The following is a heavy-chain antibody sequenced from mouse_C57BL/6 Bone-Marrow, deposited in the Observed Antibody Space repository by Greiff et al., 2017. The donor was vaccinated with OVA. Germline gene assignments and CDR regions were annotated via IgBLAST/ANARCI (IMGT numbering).Heavy chain of an antibody. D-gene: IGHD2-3*01. CDR3: ARSSYDGYYWFAY. J-gene: IGHJ3*01. Sequence: VQVVESGAELVRPGTSVKVSCKASGYAFTNYLIEWVKQRPGQGLEWIGVINPGSGGTNYNEKFKGKATLTADKSSSTAYMQLSSLTSEDSAVYFCARSSYDGYYWFAYWGQGTLVTVSA. CDR1: GYAFTNYL. V-gene: IGHV1-54*01. CDR2: INPGSGGT.